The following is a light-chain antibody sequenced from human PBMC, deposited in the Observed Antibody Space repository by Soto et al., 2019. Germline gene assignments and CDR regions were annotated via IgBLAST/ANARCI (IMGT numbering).Light chain of an antibody. V-gene: IGLV4-69*01. CDR1: SGHSSYA. CDR2: LNNDGSH. J-gene: IGLJ2*01. CDR3: QTWGTGFQF. Sequence: QLVLTQSPSASASLGASVKLTCTLSSGHSSYAIAWHQKQPGKGPRYLMDLNNDGSHTKGDGIPDRFSGSSSGADRYLIIYSLQSEDEADYYCQTWGTGFQFFGGGTKLTV.